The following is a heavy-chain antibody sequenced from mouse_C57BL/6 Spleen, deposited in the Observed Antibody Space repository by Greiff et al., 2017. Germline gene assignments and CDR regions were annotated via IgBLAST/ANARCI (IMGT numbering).Heavy chain of an antibody. V-gene: IGHV1-39*01. CDR1: GYSFTDYN. Sequence: VQLQQSGPELVKPGASVKISCKASGYSFTDYNMNWVKQSHGQSLEWIGVIYPNYGTTSYNQKFKGKATLTVDPSSSTAYMQLNSLTSEDSAVXYIARVRAQTMDDWGQGTSVTVSS. CDR3: ARVRAQTMDD. D-gene: IGHD3-3*01. J-gene: IGHJ4*01. CDR2: IYPNYGTT.